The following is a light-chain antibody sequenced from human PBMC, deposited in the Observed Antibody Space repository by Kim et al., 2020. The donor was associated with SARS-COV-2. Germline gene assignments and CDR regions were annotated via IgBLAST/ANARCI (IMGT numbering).Light chain of an antibody. J-gene: IGKJ4*01. V-gene: IGKV3D-15*01. Sequence: VSPGERSTPSCRPSQSISSKLAWYQQKPGQAPRLLISDASTRATGNPARFSGSGSGTEFTLTISSLQSEDFAVYYCQQYNNWPLTFGGGTKVDIK. CDR1: QSISSK. CDR3: QQYNNWPLT. CDR2: DAS.